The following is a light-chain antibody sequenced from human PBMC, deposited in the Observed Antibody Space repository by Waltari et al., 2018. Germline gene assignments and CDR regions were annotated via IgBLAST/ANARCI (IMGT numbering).Light chain of an antibody. V-gene: IGLV3-21*04. CDR1: NIRIRS. CDR3: QVWDSNNDHAFWV. Sequence: SYVLTQPPSVSVAPGETASIACGGNNIRIRSVHWYQQKPGQAPVLVIYSDTDRPSGIPERFSGSNSGNTATLTISRVEAGDEADYYCQVWDSNNDHAFWVFGGGTNLTVL. J-gene: IGLJ3*02. CDR2: SDT.